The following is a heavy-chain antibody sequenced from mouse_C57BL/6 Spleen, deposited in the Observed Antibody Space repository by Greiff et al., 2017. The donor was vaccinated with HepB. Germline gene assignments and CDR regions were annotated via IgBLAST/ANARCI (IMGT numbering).Heavy chain of an antibody. Sequence: QVQLKQSGPELVKPGASVKISCKASGYAFSSSWMNWVKQRPGKGLEWIGRIYPGDGDTNYNGKFKGKATLTADKSSSTAYMQLSSLTSEDSAVYFCARYYGRSYWYFDVWGTGTTVTVSS. D-gene: IGHD1-1*01. CDR2: IYPGDGDT. CDR1: GYAFSSSW. V-gene: IGHV1-82*01. CDR3: ARYYGRSYWYFDV. J-gene: IGHJ1*03.